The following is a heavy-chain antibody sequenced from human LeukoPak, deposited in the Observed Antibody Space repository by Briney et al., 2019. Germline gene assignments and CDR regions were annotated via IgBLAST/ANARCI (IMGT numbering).Heavy chain of an antibody. J-gene: IGHJ4*02. V-gene: IGHV3-23*01. Sequence: GGSLRPSCAASGFTFSSYAMSWVRQAPGKGLEWVSAISGSGGSTYYADSVKGRFTISRDNSKNTLYLQMNSLRAEDTAVYYCAKIRLRPVDYFDYWGQGTLVTVSS. CDR2: ISGSGGST. CDR1: GFTFSSYA. D-gene: IGHD3-16*01. CDR3: AKIRLRPVDYFDY.